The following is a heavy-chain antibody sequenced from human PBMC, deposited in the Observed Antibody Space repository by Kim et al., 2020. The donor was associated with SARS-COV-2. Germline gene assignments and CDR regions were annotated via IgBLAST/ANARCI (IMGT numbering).Heavy chain of an antibody. D-gene: IGHD6-6*01. Sequence: GGSLRLSCAASGFTFSSYAMSWVRQAPGKGLEWVSAISGSGGSTYYADSVKGRFTISRDNSKNTLYLQMNSLRAEDTAVYYCAKTTPYSSSRSYYYYYYYMDVWGKGTTVTVSS. CDR3: AKTTPYSSSRSYYYYYYYMDV. CDR1: GFTFSSYA. J-gene: IGHJ6*03. V-gene: IGHV3-23*01. CDR2: ISGSGGST.